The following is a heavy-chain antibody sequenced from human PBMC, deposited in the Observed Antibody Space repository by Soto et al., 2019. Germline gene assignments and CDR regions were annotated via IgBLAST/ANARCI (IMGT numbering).Heavy chain of an antibody. V-gene: IGHV3-48*02. CDR2: ISSSSSTI. Sequence: GGSLRLSCAASGFTFSSYSMNWVRQAPGKGLEWVSYISSSSSTIYYADSVKGRFTISRDNAKNSLYLQMNSLRDEDTAVYYCARDVRGSSWYYYYYYGMDVWGQGTTVTVSS. D-gene: IGHD3-16*01. J-gene: IGHJ6*02. CDR1: GFTFSSYS. CDR3: ARDVRGSSWYYYYYYGMDV.